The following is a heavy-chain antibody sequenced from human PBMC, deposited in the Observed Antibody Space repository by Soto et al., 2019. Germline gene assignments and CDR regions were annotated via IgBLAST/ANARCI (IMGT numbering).Heavy chain of an antibody. Sequence: ASVKVSCKASGGTFSSYAISWVRQAPGQGLEWMGGIIPIFGTANYAQKFQGRVTITADESTSTAYMELSSLRSEDTAVYYCAREVSPLPLLPHFDGYYYSYGMDVWGQVTTVTVSS. V-gene: IGHV1-69*13. CDR2: IIPIFGTA. J-gene: IGHJ6*02. CDR3: AREVSPLPLLPHFDGYYYSYGMDV. CDR1: GGTFSSYA. D-gene: IGHD2-15*01.